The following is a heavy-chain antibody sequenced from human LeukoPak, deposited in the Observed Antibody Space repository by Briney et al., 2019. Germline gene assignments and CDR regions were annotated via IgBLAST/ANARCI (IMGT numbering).Heavy chain of an antibody. Sequence: GGSLRLSCAASGFIFSDYYMNWVRQAPGKGLEWIASVSSRGTYIHYLDSVKGRFTISRDNAKNSLYLQMKSLRAEDTAVYYCAGNWNLGGMDVWGLGTTVTVSS. CDR3: AGNWNLGGMDV. D-gene: IGHD1-1*01. J-gene: IGHJ6*02. CDR1: GFIFSDYY. CDR2: VSSRGTYI. V-gene: IGHV3-21*01.